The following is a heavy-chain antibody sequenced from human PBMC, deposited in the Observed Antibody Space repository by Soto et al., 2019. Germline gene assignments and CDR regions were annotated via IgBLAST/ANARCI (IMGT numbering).Heavy chain of an antibody. V-gene: IGHV2-5*02. Sequence: QITLKESGPTLVKPTQTLTLTCTFSGFSLSTSGVGVGWIRQPPGKALEWLTLIYWDDDKRYSPSLKSRLTITKDNSKNHVVHTKYNMHPVDTATYYSALNFVYPGWLHVDYWGQGTLVTVSS. J-gene: IGHJ4*02. CDR3: ALNFVYPGWLHVDY. D-gene: IGHD5-18*01. CDR2: IYWDDDK. CDR1: GFSLSTSGVG.